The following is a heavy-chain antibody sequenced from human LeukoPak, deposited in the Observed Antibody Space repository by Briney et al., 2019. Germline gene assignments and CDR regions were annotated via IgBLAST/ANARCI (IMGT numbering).Heavy chain of an antibody. V-gene: IGHV1-2*02. CDR1: GYTFTGYY. CDR2: INPNSGGT. D-gene: IGHD5-18*01. J-gene: IGHJ5*02. CDR3: ARVAYSYGTNWFDP. Sequence: VASVKVSCKASGYTFTGYYMDWVRQAPGQGLEWMGWINPNSGGTNYAQKFQGRVTMTRDTSISTAYMELSRLRSDDTAVYYCARVAYSYGTNWFDPWGQGTLVTVSS.